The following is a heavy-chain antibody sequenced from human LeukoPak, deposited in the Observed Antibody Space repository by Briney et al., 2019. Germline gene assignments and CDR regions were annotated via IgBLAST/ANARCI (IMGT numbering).Heavy chain of an antibody. J-gene: IGHJ6*03. D-gene: IGHD6-13*01. V-gene: IGHV1-18*01. CDR2: INADNGNT. Sequence: ASVKVSCKASNYTFTSYGISWVRQSPGQGLEWMAWINADNGNTNYAQKLQGRVTMTTDTSTSTAYMELRSLRSDDTAVYYCARVRIAAAPRAYYYYYYYYMDVWGKGTTVTVSS. CDR1: NYTFTSYG. CDR3: ARVRIAAAPRAYYYYYYYYMDV.